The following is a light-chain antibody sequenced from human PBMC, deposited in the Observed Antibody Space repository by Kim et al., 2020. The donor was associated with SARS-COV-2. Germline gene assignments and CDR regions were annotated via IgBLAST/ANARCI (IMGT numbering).Light chain of an antibody. CDR3: QQYYSIPYT. J-gene: IGKJ2*01. CDR2: WAS. CDR1: QSVLHSSNNKNY. V-gene: IGKV4-1*01. Sequence: RATINCTSSQSVLHSSNNKNYLVWYQQKPGQPPTLLIYWASARESGVPDRYSGSGSGTDFTLTISSLQAEDVAVYYCQQYYSIPYTFGQGTKLEI.